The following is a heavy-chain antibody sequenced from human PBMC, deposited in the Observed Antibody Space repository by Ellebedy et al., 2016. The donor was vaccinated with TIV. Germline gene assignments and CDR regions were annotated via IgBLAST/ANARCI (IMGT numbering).Heavy chain of an antibody. CDR3: ARKEWGGLFDY. CDR2: VYYSGTS. Sequence: SETLSLTCTVSGDSISSPNYYWGWIRQAPGEGLEWIGTVYYSGTSYYNPSLKSRVTISIDTSKKQFSLKLSSVTAADTAVYYCARKEWGGLFDYWGQGTLVTVSS. D-gene: IGHD3-3*01. J-gene: IGHJ4*02. V-gene: IGHV4-39*07. CDR1: GDSISSPNYY.